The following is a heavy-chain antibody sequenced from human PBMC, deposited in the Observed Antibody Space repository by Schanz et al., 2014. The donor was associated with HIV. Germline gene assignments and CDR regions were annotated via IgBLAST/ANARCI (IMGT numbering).Heavy chain of an antibody. D-gene: IGHD3-22*01. Sequence: EVHLVESGGGLVQPGGSLRLSCAASGFTFSRHWMTWGRQVPGKGLEWVANIKEDGSEINYVDSVKGRFTISRDNAKNSLSLQMNSLRAEDTAVYYCAREVVEYYYDSSGYFDYWGQGTLVTVSS. J-gene: IGHJ4*02. V-gene: IGHV3-7*01. CDR1: GFTFSRHW. CDR3: AREVVEYYYDSSGYFDY. CDR2: IKEDGSEI.